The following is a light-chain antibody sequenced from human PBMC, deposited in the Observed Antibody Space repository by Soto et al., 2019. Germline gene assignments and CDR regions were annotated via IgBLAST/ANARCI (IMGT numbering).Light chain of an antibody. Sequence: DIQMTQSPSTLSASVGDRVTITCRASQSISSWLAWYQQKPGKAPKLLIYKASSLESGVPSRFSGSGFGTEFTLTISSLQPDDSATYYCRQYDSYAGWTFGQGTKVDIK. CDR1: QSISSW. V-gene: IGKV1-5*03. CDR3: RQYDSYAGWT. CDR2: KAS. J-gene: IGKJ1*01.